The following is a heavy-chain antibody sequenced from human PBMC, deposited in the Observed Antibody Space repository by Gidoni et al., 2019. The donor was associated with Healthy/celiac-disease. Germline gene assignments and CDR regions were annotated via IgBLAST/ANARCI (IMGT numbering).Heavy chain of an antibody. D-gene: IGHD4-17*01. J-gene: IGHJ4*02. Sequence: QVQLVQSGAEVKKPGASVKVSCKASGYTFTCYYMHWVRQAPGQGLEWMGWINPNIGGTNYAQKFQGRVTMTRDTSISTAYMELSRLRSDDTAVYYCAGGAMAYGFDYWGQGTLVTVSS. CDR2: INPNIGGT. V-gene: IGHV1-2*02. CDR3: AGGAMAYGFDY. CDR1: GYTFTCYY.